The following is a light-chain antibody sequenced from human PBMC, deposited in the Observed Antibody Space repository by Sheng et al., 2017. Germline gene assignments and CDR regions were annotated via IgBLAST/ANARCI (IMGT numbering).Light chain of an antibody. CDR2: EVS. CDR1: SSDVGSYNL. Sequence: QSALTQPASVSGSPGQSITISCTGTSSDVGSYNLVSWYQQHPGKAPKLMIYEVSKRPSGVSNRFSGSKSGNTASLTISGLQAEDEADYYCNSYTSSSTTYVFGTGTKVTVL. J-gene: IGLJ1*01. CDR3: NSYTSSSTTYV. V-gene: IGLV2-14*02.